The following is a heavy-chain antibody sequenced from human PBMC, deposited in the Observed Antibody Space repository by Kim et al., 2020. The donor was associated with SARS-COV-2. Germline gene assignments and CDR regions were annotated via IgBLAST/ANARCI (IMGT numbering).Heavy chain of an antibody. CDR3: AKDAFDSRSWSPVVGGMDV. V-gene: IGHV3-30*18. CDR2: ISYDGSNK. CDR1: GFTFSSYG. D-gene: IGHD6-13*01. J-gene: IGHJ6*02. Sequence: GGSLRLSCAASGFTFSSYGMYWVRQAPGKGLEWVAVISYDGSNKYYVDSAKGRFTISRDNSKNTLYLQMNSLRAEDTAVYYCAKDAFDSRSWSPVVGGMDVWGQGATVTVSS.